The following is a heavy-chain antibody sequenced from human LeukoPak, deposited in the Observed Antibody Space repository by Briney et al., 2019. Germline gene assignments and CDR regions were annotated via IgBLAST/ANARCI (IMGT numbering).Heavy chain of an antibody. Sequence: ASAKVSCKASGYTFTGYYMHWVRQAPGQRLEWMGWINTGNGNTKYSQAFQGRVTITRDTSARTAYMELSSLRSEDMAVYYCARVRSGSYSLDYWGQGTLVTVSS. CDR3: ARVRSGSYSLDY. D-gene: IGHD1-26*01. CDR1: GYTFTGYY. J-gene: IGHJ4*02. V-gene: IGHV1-3*03. CDR2: INTGNGNT.